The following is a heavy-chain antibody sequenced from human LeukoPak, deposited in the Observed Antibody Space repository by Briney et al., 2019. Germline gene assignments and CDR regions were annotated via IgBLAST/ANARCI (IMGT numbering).Heavy chain of an antibody. D-gene: IGHD3-10*01. CDR2: INHSGST. J-gene: IGHJ4*02. Sequence: SETLSLTCAVYGGSFSGYYWSWIRQPPGKGLEWIGEINHSGSTNYNPSLESRVTISVDTSKNQFSLKLSSVTAADTAVYYCARNSYYGSGSSSYFDYWGQGTLVTVSS. CDR1: GGSFSGYY. V-gene: IGHV4-34*01. CDR3: ARNSYYGSGSSSYFDY.